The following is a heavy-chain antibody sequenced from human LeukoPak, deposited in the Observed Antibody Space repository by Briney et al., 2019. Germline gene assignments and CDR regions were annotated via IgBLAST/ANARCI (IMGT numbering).Heavy chain of an antibody. CDR2: INPNSGGT. V-gene: IGHV1-2*06. J-gene: IGHJ6*02. CDR3: ARNGVVPAAIYPGMDV. Sequence: ASVTVSCKASGYTFTGYYMHWVRQAPGQGLEWMGRINPNSGGTNYAQKFQGRVTMTRDTSISTAYMELSRLRSDDTAVYYCARNGVVPAAIYPGMDVWGQGTTVTVSS. D-gene: IGHD2-2*01. CDR1: GYTFTGYY.